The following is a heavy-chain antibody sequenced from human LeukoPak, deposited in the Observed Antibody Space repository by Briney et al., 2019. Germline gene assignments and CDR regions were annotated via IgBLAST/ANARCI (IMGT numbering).Heavy chain of an antibody. V-gene: IGHV3-7*02. D-gene: IGHD1-26*01. CDR3: AKIRGKWELPYFDY. CDR2: IKQDGSEK. Sequence: PGGSLRLSCEASGFTFSSYWMSWVRQAPGKGLEWVANIKQDGSEKNYVDSVKGRFTISRDNSKNTLYLQMNSLRAEDTAVYYCAKIRGKWELPYFDYWGQGTLVTVSS. CDR1: GFTFSSYW. J-gene: IGHJ4*02.